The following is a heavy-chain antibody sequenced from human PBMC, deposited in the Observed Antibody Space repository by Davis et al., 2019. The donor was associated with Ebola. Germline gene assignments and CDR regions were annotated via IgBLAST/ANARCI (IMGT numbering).Heavy chain of an antibody. J-gene: IGHJ6*02. V-gene: IGHV3-30-3*01. D-gene: IGHD1-1*01. Sequence: GESLKISCAASGFTFSSYAMHWVRQAPGKGLEWVAIISYDGSNKYYADSVKGRFTISRDNSKNTLYLQMNSLRAEDTAVYYCARDLSQLEYYYYYGMDVWGQGTTVTVSS. CDR1: GFTFSSYA. CDR3: ARDLSQLEYYYYYGMDV. CDR2: ISYDGSNK.